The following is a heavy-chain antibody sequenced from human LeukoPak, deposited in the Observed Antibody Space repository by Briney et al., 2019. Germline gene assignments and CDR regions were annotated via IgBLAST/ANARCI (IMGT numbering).Heavy chain of an antibody. J-gene: IGHJ4*02. D-gene: IGHD3-9*01. Sequence: SETLSLTCTVSGYSISSGYYWGWIRQPPGKGLEWIGSIYHSGSTYYNPSLKSRVTISVDTSKNQFSLKLSSVTAADTAVYYCARGVRYFDWLLFDYWGQGTLVTVSS. CDR2: IYHSGST. CDR3: ARGVRYFDWLLFDY. V-gene: IGHV4-38-2*02. CDR1: GYSISSGYY.